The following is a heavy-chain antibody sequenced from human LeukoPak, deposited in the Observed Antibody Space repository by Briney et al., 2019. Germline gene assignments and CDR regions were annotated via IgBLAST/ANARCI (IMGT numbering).Heavy chain of an antibody. Sequence: GGSLRLSCAGSGFTFSSYWMHWVRQAPGKGLEWVANIKQDGSEKHYVDSAKGRFTISRDNAKNSLYLQMNNLRAEDTAVYYCTRRYFDLWGRGTLVTVSS. CDR3: TRRYFDL. J-gene: IGHJ2*01. V-gene: IGHV3-7*03. CDR1: GFTFSSYW. CDR2: IKQDGSEK.